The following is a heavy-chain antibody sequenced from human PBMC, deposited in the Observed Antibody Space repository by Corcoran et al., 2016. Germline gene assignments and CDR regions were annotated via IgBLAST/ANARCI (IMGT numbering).Heavy chain of an antibody. J-gene: IGHJ6*02. V-gene: IGHV4-59*01. D-gene: IGHD6-13*01. Sequence: QVQLQESGPGLVKPSETLSLTCTVSGGSISSYYWSWIRQPPGKGLEWIGYIYYSGSTNYNPSLKSRVTISVDTSKNQFSLKLSSVTAADTAVYYWARGQTPLIAAAGMDEYYGMDVWGQGTTVTVSS. CDR3: ARGQTPLIAAAGMDEYYGMDV. CDR1: GGSISSYY. CDR2: IYYSGST.